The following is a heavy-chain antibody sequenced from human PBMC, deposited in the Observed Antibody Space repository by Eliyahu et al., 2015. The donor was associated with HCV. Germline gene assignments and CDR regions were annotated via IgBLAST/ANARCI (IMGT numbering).Heavy chain of an antibody. V-gene: IGHV3-48*03. J-gene: IGHJ6*02. CDR3: ASGLYYYGMDV. Sequence: EVQLVESGGGLVQPGGSLRLSCAASGFTFSXYEMNXVRQAPGKGXEWVSYISSSGSTIYYADSVKGXFTISRDNAKNSLYLQMNSLRAEDTAVYYCASGLYYYGMDVWGQGTTVTVSS. CDR1: GFTFSXYE. CDR2: ISSSGSTI.